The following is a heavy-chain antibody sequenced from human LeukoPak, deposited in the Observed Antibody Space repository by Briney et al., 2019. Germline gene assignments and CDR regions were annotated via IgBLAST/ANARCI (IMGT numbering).Heavy chain of an antibody. CDR1: GFNFNSYS. J-gene: IGHJ4*02. CDR3: ASPGSTLTAGPI. V-gene: IGHV3-21*06. D-gene: IGHD2-21*02. Sequence: GGSLRLSCEASGFNFNSYSMNWVRQAPGKGLEWVSSIGSSSSYIKYADSVKGRFTISRDNALNSVHLQMNSLRVEDTAVYYCASPGSTLTAGPIWGQGSLVTVSS. CDR2: IGSSSSYI.